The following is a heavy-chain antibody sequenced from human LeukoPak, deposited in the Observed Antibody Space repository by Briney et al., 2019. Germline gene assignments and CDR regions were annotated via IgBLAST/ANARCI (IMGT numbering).Heavy chain of an antibody. CDR3: ARGTGAATMY. D-gene: IGHD1/OR15-1a*01. CDR1: GGSISSYY. V-gene: IGHV4-59*01. CDR2: IYYSGST. J-gene: IGHJ4*02. Sequence: SETLSLTCTVSGGSISSYYWSWIRQPPGKGLEWIGYIYYSGSTNYNPSLKSRVTISVDTSKNQYSLKLSSVTAADTAVYYCARGTGAATMYWGQGTLVTVSS.